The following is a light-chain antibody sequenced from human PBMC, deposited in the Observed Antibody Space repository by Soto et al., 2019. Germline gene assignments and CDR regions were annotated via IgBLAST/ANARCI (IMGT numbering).Light chain of an antibody. CDR2: DAS. CDR3: QQRSNWPPWT. CDR1: QSVDTTF. J-gene: IGKJ1*01. V-gene: IGKV3-11*01. Sequence: EIVLTQSPGSLSLSPGQRATLSCRASQSVDTTFFAWYQKKPGQAPRLLIYDASNRATGIPARFSGSGSGTDFTLTISSLEPEDFAVYYCQQRSNWPPWTFGQGTKVEIK.